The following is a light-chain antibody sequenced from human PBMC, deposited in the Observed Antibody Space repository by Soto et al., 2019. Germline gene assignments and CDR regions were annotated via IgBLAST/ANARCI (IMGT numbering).Light chain of an antibody. J-gene: IGLJ1*01. CDR3: AAWDDRVSGYV. CDR1: SSNIGSSY. CDR2: HNN. V-gene: IGLV1-47*02. Sequence: SVLTQPPSTNGTPGQWVTISCYGSSSNIGSSYVFWFQHVRGTSPKLLMYHNNQRPSGVPDRVSASKSGTLASLAISGLRSEDEADYYCAAWDDRVSGYVFGTGTKVTVL.